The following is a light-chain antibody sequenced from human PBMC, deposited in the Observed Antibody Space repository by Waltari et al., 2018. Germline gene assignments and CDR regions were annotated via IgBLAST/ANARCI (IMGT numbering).Light chain of an antibody. Sequence: SYVLTQPRSLSVAPGQTAMITCGGNNIRSQNVHWYPHKSGQAPVLVIYDDSDRPSGIPERFSGSKSWNTAILTISRVEAGDEAAYYCQVWDSTSDHHVIFGGGTKLTVL. CDR3: QVWDSTSDHHVI. CDR1: NIRSQN. V-gene: IGLV3-21*02. J-gene: IGLJ2*01. CDR2: DDS.